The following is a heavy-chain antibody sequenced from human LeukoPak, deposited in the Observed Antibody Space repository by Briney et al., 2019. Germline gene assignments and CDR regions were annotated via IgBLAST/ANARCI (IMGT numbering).Heavy chain of an antibody. CDR3: TRGYGGFDY. CDR2: INHSGST. Sequence: KPSETLSLTCAVYGGSFSGYYWSWIRQPPGKGLEWIGEINHSGSTNYNPSLKSRVTISVDTSKNQFSLKLSSVTAAATAVYYCTRGYGGFDYWGQGTLVTVSS. J-gene: IGHJ4*02. CDR1: GGSFSGYY. V-gene: IGHV4-34*01. D-gene: IGHD3-10*01.